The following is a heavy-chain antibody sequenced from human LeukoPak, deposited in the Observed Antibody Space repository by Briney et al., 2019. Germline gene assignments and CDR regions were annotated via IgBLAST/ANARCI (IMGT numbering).Heavy chain of an antibody. CDR2: ISAYNGNT. CDR1: GYTFTSYG. D-gene: IGHD5-18*01. CDR3: SRDLGYSYGYWYFDY. J-gene: IGHJ4*02. V-gene: IGHV1-18*04. Sequence: ASVKVSCKASGYTFTSYGISWVRQAPGQGLEWMGWISAYNGNTNYAQKLQGRVTMTTDTSTSTAYMELRSLRSDDTAVYYCSRDLGYSYGYWYFDYWGQGTLVTVSS.